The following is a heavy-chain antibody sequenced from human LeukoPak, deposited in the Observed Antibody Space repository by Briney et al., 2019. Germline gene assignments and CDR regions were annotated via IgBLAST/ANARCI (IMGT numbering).Heavy chain of an antibody. CDR1: GGSFSGYY. Sequence: PSETLSLTCAVYGGSFSGYYWSWIRQSPGKGLEWIGYIYYTGSTNYNPSLKSRVSISVDTSKNQFSLKLSSVTAADTAVYYCARHDDYGVFDYWGQGTLVTVSS. CDR2: IYYTGST. V-gene: IGHV4-59*08. CDR3: ARHDDYGVFDY. D-gene: IGHD4-17*01. J-gene: IGHJ4*02.